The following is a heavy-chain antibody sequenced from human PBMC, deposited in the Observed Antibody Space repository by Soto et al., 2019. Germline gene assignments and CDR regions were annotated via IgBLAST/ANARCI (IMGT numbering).Heavy chain of an antibody. J-gene: IGHJ4*02. CDR3: AKFHGSGTYYNFPDY. V-gene: IGHV3-23*01. D-gene: IGHD3-10*01. CDR1: GFTFNTYA. Sequence: GGSLRLSCAASGFTFNTYAMSWVRQAPGKGLEWVSTISDSGGRTYYAASVKGRFTISRDNSKNTLYLLMNSLSAEDTALYYCAKFHGSGTYYNFPDYWGQGTLVTVPQ. CDR2: ISDSGGRT.